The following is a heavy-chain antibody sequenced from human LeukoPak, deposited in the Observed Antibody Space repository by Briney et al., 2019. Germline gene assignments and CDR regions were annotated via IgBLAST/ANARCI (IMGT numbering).Heavy chain of an antibody. Sequence: GGSLRLSCAASGFTFSSYGMHWVRQAPGKGLEWVAFIRYDGSNKYYADSVKGRFTISRDNSKNTLYLQMNSLRAEGTAVYYCAKDRVRCSSTSCYAYYYYYMDVWGKGTTVTISS. CDR1: GFTFSSYG. D-gene: IGHD2-2*01. V-gene: IGHV3-30*02. CDR2: IRYDGSNK. CDR3: AKDRVRCSSTSCYAYYYYYMDV. J-gene: IGHJ6*03.